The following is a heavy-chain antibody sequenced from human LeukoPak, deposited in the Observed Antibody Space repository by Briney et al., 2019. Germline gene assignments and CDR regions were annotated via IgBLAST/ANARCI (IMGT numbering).Heavy chain of an antibody. CDR3: AKGAYDYIEMGYIDY. CDR2: IIGSSGDT. Sequence: GGSLRLSCAASGFRFSNYAMNWVRQAPGEGLEWVSLIIGSSGDTFYADSVKGRFTISRDNSKNTLFLQMNSLRAEDTALYYCAKGAYDYIEMGYIDYWGQGAQVTVSS. J-gene: IGHJ4*02. CDR1: GFRFSNYA. D-gene: IGHD5-12*01. V-gene: IGHV3-23*01.